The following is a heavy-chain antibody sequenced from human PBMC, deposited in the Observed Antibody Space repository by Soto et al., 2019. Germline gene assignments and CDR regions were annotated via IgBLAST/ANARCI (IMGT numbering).Heavy chain of an antibody. Sequence: EVQLVESGGGLVQPGGSLRLSCAASGFTFDNYEMNWVRQAQGKGLEWLSYISSSGSVTYYADSVKGRFTISRDNAKYSLFLQMNSLRPEDTAVYYCAKEATNIHNFDYWGQGTLVTVSS. CDR2: ISSSGSVT. CDR3: AKEATNIHNFDY. D-gene: IGHD1-26*01. V-gene: IGHV3-48*03. J-gene: IGHJ4*02. CDR1: GFTFDNYE.